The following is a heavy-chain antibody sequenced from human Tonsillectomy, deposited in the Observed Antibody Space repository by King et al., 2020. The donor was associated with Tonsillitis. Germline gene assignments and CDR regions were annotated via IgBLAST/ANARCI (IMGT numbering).Heavy chain of an antibody. J-gene: IGHJ2*01. D-gene: IGHD6-19*01. Sequence: QLVQSGAEVKKPGESLKISCKGSGYRFTSYWIGWVRQMPGKGLEWMGIIYPGDSESRYRPTFQGKVTISADTSISTAYLQWSSLKASDTAMYYCARQVAGDWYSDLWGRGTLVTVSS. V-gene: IGHV5-51*03. CDR3: ARQVAGDWYSDL. CDR2: IYPGDSES. CDR1: GYRFTSYW.